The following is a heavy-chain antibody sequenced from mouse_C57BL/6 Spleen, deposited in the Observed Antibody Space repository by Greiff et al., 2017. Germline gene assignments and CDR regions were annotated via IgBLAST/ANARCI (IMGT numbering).Heavy chain of an antibody. D-gene: IGHD3-2*02. V-gene: IGHV1-54*01. CDR1: GYAFTNYL. CDR2: INPGSGGT. J-gene: IGHJ3*01. Sequence: VQLQQSGAELVRPGTSMKVSCKASGYAFTNYLIEWVKQRPGQGLEWIGVINPGSGGTNYNEKFKGKATLTADKSSSTAYMQLSSLTSEDSAVYFCAKEKIDSSGSAWFAYWGQGTLVTVSA. CDR3: AKEKIDSSGSAWFAY.